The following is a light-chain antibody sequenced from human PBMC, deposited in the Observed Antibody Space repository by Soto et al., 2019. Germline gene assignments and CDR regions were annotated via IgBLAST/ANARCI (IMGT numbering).Light chain of an antibody. CDR2: DAS. V-gene: IGKV1-33*01. Sequence: DLQLTQSPSSLSASVGDRVTITCQASQDISNYLNWYQQKPGKAPKLLIYDASNLETGVPSRFSGSGSGTDFTFTISSLQPEDIATYYCQPYDNLLIFTFGPGTKVDIK. J-gene: IGKJ3*01. CDR1: QDISNY. CDR3: QPYDNLLIFT.